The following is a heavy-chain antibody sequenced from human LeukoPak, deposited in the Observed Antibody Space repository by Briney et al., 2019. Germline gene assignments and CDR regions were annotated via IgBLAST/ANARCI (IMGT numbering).Heavy chain of an antibody. V-gene: IGHV3-7*01. CDR3: ARDLVPYCSSTSCYSLEYFQH. CDR2: IKQDGSEK. Sequence: PGGSLRLSCAASGFTFSSYWMSWVRQAPGKGLEWVANIKQDGSEKYYVDSVKGRFTISRDNAKNSLYLQMNSLRAEDTAVYYCARDLVPYCSSTSCYSLEYFQHWGQGTLVTVSS. D-gene: IGHD2-2*02. J-gene: IGHJ1*01. CDR1: GFTFSSYW.